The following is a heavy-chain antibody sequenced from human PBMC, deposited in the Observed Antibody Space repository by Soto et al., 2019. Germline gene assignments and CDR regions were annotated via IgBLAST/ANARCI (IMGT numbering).Heavy chain of an antibody. J-gene: IGHJ3*02. Sequence: GGSLRLSCAASGFTFSNAWMSWVRQAPGKGLEWVGRIKSKTDGGTTDYAAPVKGRFTISRDDSKNTLYLQMNSLKTEDTAVYYCTTDTTVTAAFDIWGQGTMVTVSS. V-gene: IGHV3-15*01. CDR2: IKSKTDGGTT. D-gene: IGHD4-17*01. CDR1: GFTFSNAW. CDR3: TTDTTVTAAFDI.